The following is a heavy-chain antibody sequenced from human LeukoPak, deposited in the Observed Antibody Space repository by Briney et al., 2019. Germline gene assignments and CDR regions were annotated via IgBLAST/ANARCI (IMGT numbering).Heavy chain of an antibody. J-gene: IGHJ3*02. D-gene: IGHD6-6*01. Sequence: GRSLRLSCAASGFTFSSYGMHWVRQAPGKGLEWVSSIISSSSYIYYADSVKGRFTISRDNAKNSLYLQMNSLRAEDTAVYYCARDRSFSSPDAFDIWGQGTMVTVSS. CDR1: GFTFSSYG. CDR3: ARDRSFSSPDAFDI. V-gene: IGHV3-21*04. CDR2: IISSSSYI.